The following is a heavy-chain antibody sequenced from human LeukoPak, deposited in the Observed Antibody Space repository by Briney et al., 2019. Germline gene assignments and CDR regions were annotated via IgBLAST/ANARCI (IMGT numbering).Heavy chain of an antibody. Sequence: ASVKVSCKASGYTFTSYAMHWVRQAPGQRLEWMGWINAGNGNTKYSQEFQGRVTITRDTSASTAYMELRSPRSDDTAVYYCAREVPYDSSVYYQPLDYWGQGTLVTVSS. CDR3: AREVPYDSSVYYQPLDY. CDR2: INAGNGNT. D-gene: IGHD3-22*01. CDR1: GYTFTSYA. V-gene: IGHV1-3*01. J-gene: IGHJ4*02.